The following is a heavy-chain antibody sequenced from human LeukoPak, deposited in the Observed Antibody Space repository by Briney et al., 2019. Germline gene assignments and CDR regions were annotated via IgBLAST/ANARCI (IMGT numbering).Heavy chain of an antibody. D-gene: IGHD3-22*01. CDR2: XNPNSGGT. CDR3: AREDSSGYDY. J-gene: IGHJ4*02. CDR1: GYTFTGYX. Sequence: ASVKVSCKAXGYTFTGYXXXXXXXXXGXXXEWMGXXNPNSGGTNXAQNFXGRVTXXXXXXXSTAYMEVSRLRSDDAAVYYCAREDSSGYDYWGQGTLVTVSS. V-gene: IGHV1-2*02.